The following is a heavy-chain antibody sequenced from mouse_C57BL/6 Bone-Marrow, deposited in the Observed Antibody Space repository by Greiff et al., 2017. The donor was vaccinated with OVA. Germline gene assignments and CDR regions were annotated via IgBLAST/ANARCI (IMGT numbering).Heavy chain of an antibody. V-gene: IGHV1-81*01. CDR1: GYTFTSYG. D-gene: IGHD1-1*01. CDR3: ARRRRDYGSRFDY. Sequence: QVQLKQSGAELARPGASVKLSCKASGYTFTSYGISWVKQRTGQGLEWIGEIYPRSGNTYYNEKFKGKATLTADKSSSTAYMELRSLTSEDSAVYFCARRRRDYGSRFDYWGQGTTLTVSS. CDR2: IYPRSGNT. J-gene: IGHJ2*01.